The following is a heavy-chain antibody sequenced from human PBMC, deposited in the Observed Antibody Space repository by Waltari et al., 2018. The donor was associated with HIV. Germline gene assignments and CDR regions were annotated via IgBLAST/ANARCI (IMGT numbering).Heavy chain of an antibody. CDR1: GYNLTNYW. Sequence: EVQLEQSGAEVTKPGESLTISCKDTGYNLTNYWIAWVRQTPGKGLEWMGIIYPDDADTRYSPSFEGHVTISADKSTTTAYLQWTSLRASDNGIYYCARHRLGRSWFDPWGQGTLVTVSS. J-gene: IGHJ5*02. D-gene: IGHD6-6*01. CDR2: IYPDDADT. CDR3: ARHRLGRSWFDP. V-gene: IGHV5-51*01.